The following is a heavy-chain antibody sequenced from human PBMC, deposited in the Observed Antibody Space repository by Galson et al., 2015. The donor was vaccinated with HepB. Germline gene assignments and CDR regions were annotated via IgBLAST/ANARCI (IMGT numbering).Heavy chain of an antibody. CDR1: GFTFSSYS. Sequence: SLRLSCAASGFTFSSYSMNWVRQAPGKGLEWVSSISSSSSYIYYADSVKGRFTISRDNAKNSLYLQMNSLRAEDTAVYYCARDIAAWRRPQPRDNWFDPWGQGTLVTVSS. CDR2: ISSSSSYI. V-gene: IGHV3-21*01. CDR3: ARDIAAWRRPQPRDNWFDP. D-gene: IGHD5-12*01. J-gene: IGHJ5*02.